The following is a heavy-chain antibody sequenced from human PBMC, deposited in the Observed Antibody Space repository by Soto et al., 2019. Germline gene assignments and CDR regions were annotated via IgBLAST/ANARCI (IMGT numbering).Heavy chain of an antibody. D-gene: IGHD2-8*01. CDR2: IWTDSSRR. J-gene: IGHJ4*02. V-gene: IGHV3-9*01. CDR3: VKDVPNGSVDH. Sequence: SLRLSCAASGFNFADFVMHWVRQAPGKGLEYVSGIWTDSSRRAYAGSVKGRFIISRDNAKNALYLQMNSLRTDDTAFYYCVKDVPNGSVDHWGQGTLVTVAS. CDR1: GFNFADFV.